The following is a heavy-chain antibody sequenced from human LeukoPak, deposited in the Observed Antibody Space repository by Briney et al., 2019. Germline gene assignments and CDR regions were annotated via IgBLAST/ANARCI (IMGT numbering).Heavy chain of an antibody. CDR3: AKGQYCSSTSCFMAFDY. V-gene: IGHV3-43*01. Sequence: GGSLRLSCEASGFNFEIYSMNWVRQAPGKGLEWVSLISWDGGSTYYADSVKGRFTISRDNSKNSLYLQMNSLRTEDTALYYCAKGQYCSSTSCFMAFDYWGQGTPVTVSS. J-gene: IGHJ4*02. D-gene: IGHD2-2*01. CDR2: ISWDGGST. CDR1: GFNFEIYS.